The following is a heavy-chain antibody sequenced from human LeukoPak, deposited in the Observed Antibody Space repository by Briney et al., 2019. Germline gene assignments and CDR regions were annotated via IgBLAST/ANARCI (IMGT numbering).Heavy chain of an antibody. CDR3: VTTQRFDYHLKLWYYYYMDV. CDR2: ISSSSSYI. CDR1: GFTFSSYS. D-gene: IGHD3-16*01. V-gene: IGHV3-21*01. Sequence: PGGSLRLSCAASGFTFSSYSMNWVRQAPGKGLEWVSSISSSSSYIYYADSVKGRFTISRDNAKNSLYLQMNSLRAEDTAVYYCVTTQRFDYHLKLWYYYYMDVWGKGTTVTVSS. J-gene: IGHJ6*03.